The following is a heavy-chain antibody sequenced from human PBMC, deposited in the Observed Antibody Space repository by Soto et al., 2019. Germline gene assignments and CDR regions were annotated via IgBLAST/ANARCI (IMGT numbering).Heavy chain of an antibody. CDR3: AREGWSRDYYGMDV. J-gene: IGHJ6*02. CDR2: IYYSGST. V-gene: IGHV4-31*03. D-gene: IGHD3-3*01. Sequence: QVQLQESGPGLVTPSQTLSLTCTVSGGSISRSGYYWSWMRQHPGKGLEWIGYIYYSGSTDHNPSLGSRLTISVDTSKNQFSLKLSSVTAADTAMYYCAREGWSRDYYGMDVWGQGTTVTVSS. CDR1: GGSISRSGYY.